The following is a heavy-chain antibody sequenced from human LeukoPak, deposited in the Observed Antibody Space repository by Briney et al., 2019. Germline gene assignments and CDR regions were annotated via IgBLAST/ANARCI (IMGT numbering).Heavy chain of an antibody. V-gene: IGHV3-53*01. Sequence: GGSLRLSCAASGFTVSSYYMSWVRQAPGKGLEWVSVIYSGGSTNYADSVKGRFTISRDNAKNTLYLQMNSLRVEDTAVYYCARGPIIVGTYYYMDVWGKGTTATVSS. CDR2: IYSGGST. D-gene: IGHD3-22*01. J-gene: IGHJ6*03. CDR1: GFTVSSYY. CDR3: ARGPIIVGTYYYMDV.